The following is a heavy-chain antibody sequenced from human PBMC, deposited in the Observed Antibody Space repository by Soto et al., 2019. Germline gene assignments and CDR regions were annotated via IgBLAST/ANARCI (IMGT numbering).Heavy chain of an antibody. V-gene: IGHV3-74*01. CDR2: INTDGSNT. Sequence: GGSLRLSCAASGLTFNRYWMHWVRHAPGKGLVWVSHINTDGSNTNYADSVKGRFTISRDNAKSTLFLQMNSLRDEDTAVDYCAREFCSGGNCYTYYFDPWGQGIPVTVSS. CDR3: AREFCSGGNCYTYYFDP. J-gene: IGHJ5*02. D-gene: IGHD2-15*01. CDR1: GLTFNRYW.